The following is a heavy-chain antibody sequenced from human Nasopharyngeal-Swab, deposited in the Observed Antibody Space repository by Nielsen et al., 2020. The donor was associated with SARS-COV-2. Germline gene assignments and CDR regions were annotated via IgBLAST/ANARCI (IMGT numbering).Heavy chain of an antibody. CDR1: GFTFRIAY. CDR3: TTCEMTVTTSGVD. D-gene: IGHD4-17*01. V-gene: IGHV3-15*01. J-gene: IGHJ4*02. CDR2: IKSNTDGGTT. Sequence: GGSLRLSCAASGFTFRIAYMSWVRQAPGKGLEWVGRIKSNTDGGTTDYAAPVKGRFTISRDDSKSTLYLQMNSLKTEDTAVYYCTTCEMTVTTSGVDWGQGTLVTVSS.